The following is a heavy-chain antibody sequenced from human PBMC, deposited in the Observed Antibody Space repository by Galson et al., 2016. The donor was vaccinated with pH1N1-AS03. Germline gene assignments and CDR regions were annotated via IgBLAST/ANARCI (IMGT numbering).Heavy chain of an antibody. CDR2: ISEDGSEK. CDR1: GFTLSGYW. CDR3: ARLRAYCHGGTCTYFDY. Sequence: SLRLSCAASGFTLSGYWMGWVRLAPGKGLERVASISEDGSEKYYLDSVKGRFSISRNNAWNSLYLQLNSLRAEDTALYSCARLRAYCHGGTCTYFDYWGRGALVTVSS. D-gene: IGHD2-15*01. J-gene: IGHJ4*02. V-gene: IGHV3-7*03.